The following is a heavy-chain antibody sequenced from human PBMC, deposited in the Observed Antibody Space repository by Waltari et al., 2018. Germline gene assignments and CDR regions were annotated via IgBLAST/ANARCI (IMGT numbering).Heavy chain of an antibody. CDR2: VHSGGNT. CDR3: VRHDWAASYYKNWFDP. V-gene: IGHV4-39*01. J-gene: IGHJ5*02. CDR1: GGSISSSSDY. D-gene: IGHD3-10*01. Sequence: QLQLQESGPGLVKPSETLSLTCTVSGGSISSSSDYWGWIRQPPGKGLEWIGSVHSGGNTYYKSSLKTRVTISVDTSKNQFSLKLSSVTAADSAVYYCVRHDWAASYYKNWFDPWGQGTLVTVSS.